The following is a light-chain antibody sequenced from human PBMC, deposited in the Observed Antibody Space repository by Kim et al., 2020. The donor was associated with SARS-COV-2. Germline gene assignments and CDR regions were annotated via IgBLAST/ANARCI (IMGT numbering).Light chain of an antibody. Sequence: EIVLTQSPGTLSLYPGERATLSCRASQTISRPYLAWYQQKPGQAPRLLIFGTSNRAIGIPDRFSGSGSGTDFTLTISRLEPEDFAVYYCQQYGSSPPYTFGQGTKLEI. J-gene: IGKJ2*01. CDR2: GTS. V-gene: IGKV3-20*01. CDR1: QTISRPY. CDR3: QQYGSSPPYT.